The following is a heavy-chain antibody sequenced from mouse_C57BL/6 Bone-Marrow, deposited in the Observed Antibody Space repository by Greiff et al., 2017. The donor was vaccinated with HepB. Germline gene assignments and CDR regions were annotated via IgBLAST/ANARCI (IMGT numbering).Heavy chain of an antibody. CDR1: GYSFTDYN. D-gene: IGHD4-1*02. CDR2: INPNYGTT. V-gene: IGHV1-39*01. Sequence: EVKLMESGPELVKPGASVKISCKASGYSFTDYNMNWVKQSNGKSLEWIGVINPNYGTTSYNQKFKGKATLTVDQSSSTAYMQLNSLTSEDSAVYYSARSSTGTYAMDYWGQGTSVTVSS. CDR3: ARSSTGTYAMDY. J-gene: IGHJ4*01.